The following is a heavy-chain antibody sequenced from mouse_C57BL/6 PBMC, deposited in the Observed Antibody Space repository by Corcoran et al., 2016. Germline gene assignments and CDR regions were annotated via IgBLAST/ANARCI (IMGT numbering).Heavy chain of an antibody. CDR1: GYAFSSYW. J-gene: IGHJ4*01. Sequence: QVQLQQSGAELVKPGASVKISCKASGYAFSSYWMNWVKQRPGKGLEWIGQIYPGDGDTNYNGKFKGKATLTADKSSSTAYMQLSSLTSEDSAVYFCARAVYSNYYYYAMDYWGQGTSVTVSS. V-gene: IGHV1-80*01. CDR3: ARAVYSNYYYYAMDY. D-gene: IGHD2-5*01. CDR2: IYPGDGDT.